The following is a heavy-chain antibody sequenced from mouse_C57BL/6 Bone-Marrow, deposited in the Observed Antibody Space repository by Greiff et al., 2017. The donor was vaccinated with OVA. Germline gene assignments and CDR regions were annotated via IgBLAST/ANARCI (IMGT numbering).Heavy chain of an antibody. CDR3: SRCLSGTRRYFDV. CDR1: GYTFTDYN. CDR2: INPNNGGT. Sequence: EVQLQQSGPELVKPGASVKMSCKASGYTFTDYNMHWVKQSHGKSLEWIGYINPNNGGTSYNQKFKGKATLTVNNSSRTAYLELSSLTSEDSAVYYCSRCLSGTRRYFDVWGTGTTVTVSS. D-gene: IGHD4-1*01. J-gene: IGHJ1*03. V-gene: IGHV1-22*01.